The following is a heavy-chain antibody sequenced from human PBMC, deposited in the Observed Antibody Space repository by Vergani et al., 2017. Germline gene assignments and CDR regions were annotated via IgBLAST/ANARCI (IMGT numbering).Heavy chain of an antibody. CDR2: ISGSGGNT. CDR1: GFTFSSYA. D-gene: IGHD2-21*01. Sequence: EVQLLESGGNSIQPGGSLRLSCGASGFTFSSYAMTWVRLAPGKGLQWVSAISGSGGNTFYTDSVKGRFTISRDNSKDTLYLQMNSLRVEDTAIYYCAKARDPNCKGGNCYSYYYGLDLWGQGTTVTVSS. V-gene: IGHV3-23*01. J-gene: IGHJ6*02. CDR3: AKARDPNCKGGNCYSYYYGLDL.